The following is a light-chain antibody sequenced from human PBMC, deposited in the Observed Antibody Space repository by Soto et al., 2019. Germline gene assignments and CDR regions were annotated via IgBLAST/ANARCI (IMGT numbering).Light chain of an antibody. J-gene: IGKJ1*01. V-gene: IGKV3-20*01. CDR1: QSVSSSY. Sequence: EIVLTQSPGTLSLSPGERATLSCRASQSVSSSYLAWYQQKPGQAPRLLIYGASNRATGIPDRFSGSGSGTDVTLTISRLEPEDFAVYYYQQYGSSPQWTFGQGTKVEIK. CDR2: GAS. CDR3: QQYGSSPQWT.